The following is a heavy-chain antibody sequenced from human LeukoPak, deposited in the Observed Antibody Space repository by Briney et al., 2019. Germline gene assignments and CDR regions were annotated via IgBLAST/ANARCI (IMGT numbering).Heavy chain of an antibody. D-gene: IGHD6-13*01. Sequence: GGSLRLSCAASGFTFSSYWMTWVRQAPGKGLEWVANIKQDGSEEYYVDSVKGRFTISRDNAKNSLYLQMNSLRAEDTAVYYCARGGYNSRVKYYGYWGQGTLVTVSS. CDR3: ARGGYNSRVKYYGY. J-gene: IGHJ4*02. CDR2: IKQDGSEE. CDR1: GFTFSSYW. V-gene: IGHV3-7*01.